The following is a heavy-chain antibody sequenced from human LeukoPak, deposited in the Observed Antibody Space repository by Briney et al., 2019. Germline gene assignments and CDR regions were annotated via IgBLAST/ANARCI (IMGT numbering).Heavy chain of an antibody. J-gene: IGHJ6*02. CDR2: IQNDEIDK. D-gene: IGHD4-23*01. V-gene: IGHV3-30*14. CDR1: GFTFSSYN. Sequence: GGSLRLSCAASGFTFSSYNMNWVRQAPGKGLEWVAFIQNDEIDKFYADSVKGRFTISRDNSKNTLYLQMNSLRAEDTAVYYCARMTTVVTPRPTHMDVWGQGTTVTVSS. CDR3: ARMTTVVTPRPTHMDV.